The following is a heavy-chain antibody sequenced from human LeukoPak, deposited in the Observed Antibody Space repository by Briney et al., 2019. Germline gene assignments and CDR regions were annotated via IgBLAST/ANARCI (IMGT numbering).Heavy chain of an antibody. CDR1: GFSFSSYW. J-gene: IGHJ4*02. CDR3: AKVERWYYFDY. Sequence: GGSLRLSCAASGFSFSSYWMNWVRQAPGKGLEWVANIKHDGSEKYYVDSMKGRFTISRDNAKNSLYLQMNSLRAEDTAVYYCAKVERWYYFDYWGQGTLVTVSS. CDR2: IKHDGSEK. D-gene: IGHD1-1*01. V-gene: IGHV3-7*03.